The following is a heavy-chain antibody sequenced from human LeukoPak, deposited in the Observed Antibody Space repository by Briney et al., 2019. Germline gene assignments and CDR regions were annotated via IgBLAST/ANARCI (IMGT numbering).Heavy chain of an antibody. CDR2: IYYSGST. CDR3: ARDRRREQLHAFDI. J-gene: IGHJ3*02. Sequence: PSETLSLTCTVSGGSISTYYWSWIRQPPGKGLEWIGYIYYSGSTNYNPSLKSRVTISVDTSKNQFSLKLSSVTAADTAVYYCARDRRREQLHAFDIWGQGTMVTVSS. V-gene: IGHV4-59*01. CDR1: GGSISTYY. D-gene: IGHD1-26*01.